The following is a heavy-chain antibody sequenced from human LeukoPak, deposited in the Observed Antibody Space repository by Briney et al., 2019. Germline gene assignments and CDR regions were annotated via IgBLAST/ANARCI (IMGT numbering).Heavy chain of an antibody. CDR1: GFTFSNAW. CDR2: IKSIIDGGTT. V-gene: IGHV3-15*01. J-gene: IGHJ4*02. CDR3: ITTPLFTSH. D-gene: IGHD2-21*01. Sequence: GGSLRLSCAASGFTFSNAWVSWVRQAPGKGLEWVGRIKSIIDGGTTDYAAPVKGRFTISRDDSKNMLYLQMNTLKTEDTGVYYCITTPLFTSHWGQGTLVTVSS.